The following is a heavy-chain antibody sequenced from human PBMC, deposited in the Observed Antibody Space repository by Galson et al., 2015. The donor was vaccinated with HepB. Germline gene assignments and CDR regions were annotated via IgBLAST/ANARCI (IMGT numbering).Heavy chain of an antibody. D-gene: IGHD2-15*01. CDR2: ISGSGGST. Sequence: SLRLSCAASGFTFSSYAMSWVRQAPGKGLEWVSAISGSGGSTYYADSVKGRFTISRDNSKNTLYLQMNSLRAEDTAVYYCAKGVVAATTSFDYWGQGTLVTVSS. CDR1: GFTFSSYA. V-gene: IGHV3-23*01. J-gene: IGHJ4*02. CDR3: AKGVVAATTSFDY.